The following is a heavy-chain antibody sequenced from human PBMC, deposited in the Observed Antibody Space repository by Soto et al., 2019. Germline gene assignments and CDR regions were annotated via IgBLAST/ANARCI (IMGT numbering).Heavy chain of an antibody. CDR2: IRRSGSTI. CDR3: VRELRTHEYNWFDP. CDR1: RCTFSSYE. Sequence: LRLSCGASRCTFSSYEMNLVRQAPGEAREWVSYIRRSGSTIYYADSVKDRPTISKDNAKNSLYLRINSPRADDTAVHDCVRELRTHEYNWFDPWGQGTLVTVSS. V-gene: IGHV3-48*03. J-gene: IGHJ5*01. D-gene: IGHD2-21*01.